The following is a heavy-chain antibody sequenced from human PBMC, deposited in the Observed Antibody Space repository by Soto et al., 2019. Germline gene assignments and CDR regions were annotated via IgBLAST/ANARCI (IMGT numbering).Heavy chain of an antibody. CDR2: INSDGSST. CDR1: GFTFSSYW. CDR3: AIERGKAAAVHFEY. V-gene: IGHV3-74*01. Sequence: EVQLVESGGGLVQPGGSLRLSCAASGFTFSSYWMHWVRQAPGKGLVWVSRINSDGSSTSYADSVKGRFTISRDNAKNTLYLQMNSLRAEYTAVSDCAIERGKAAAVHFEYWGQGTLVTVSS. D-gene: IGHD6-13*01. J-gene: IGHJ4*02.